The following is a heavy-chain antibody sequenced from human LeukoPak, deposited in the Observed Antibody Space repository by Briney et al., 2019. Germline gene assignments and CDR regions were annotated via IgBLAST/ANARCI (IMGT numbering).Heavy chain of an antibody. V-gene: IGHV1-8*01. Sequence: ASVTVSCTASGYTFTSYDINWVRQATGQGLEWMGWMNPNSGNTGYAQKFQGRVTMTRDTSISTAYMELSSLRSEDTAVYYCARTERLLWFGESSLFDYWGQGTLVTVSS. CDR2: MNPNSGNT. CDR1: GYTFTSYD. J-gene: IGHJ4*02. CDR3: ARTERLLWFGESSLFDY. D-gene: IGHD3-10*01.